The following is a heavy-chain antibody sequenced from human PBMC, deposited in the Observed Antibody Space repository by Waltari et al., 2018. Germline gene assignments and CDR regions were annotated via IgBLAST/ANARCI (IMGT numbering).Heavy chain of an antibody. CDR1: GFTVSNNY. V-gene: IGHV3-53*01. CDR3: ARFSHKDY. J-gene: IGHJ4*02. Sequence: EVQLVESGGGLIQPGGSLRLSCAASGFTVSNNYMSWVRQAPGKGLEWVSVIYSSGNAYYADSVKGRFTISRDNSKNTVYLQMNSLRAEDTALYYCARFSHKDYWGQGILVTVSS. CDR2: IYSSGNA.